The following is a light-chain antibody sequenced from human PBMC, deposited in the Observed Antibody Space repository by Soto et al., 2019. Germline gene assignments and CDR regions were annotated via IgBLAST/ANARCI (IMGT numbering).Light chain of an antibody. Sequence: DIKMSQSPSALTAYVRDRVTITCRASLSFSNCLAWYQQKPGKAPKLLIYDASNLESGVPSRFSGSGSGTEFTLTISCLQPDDFAPYYCQQDYYYPYTFCQGTKVDI. CDR3: QQDYYYPYT. V-gene: IGKV1-5*01. J-gene: IGKJ2*01. CDR2: DAS. CDR1: LSFSNC.